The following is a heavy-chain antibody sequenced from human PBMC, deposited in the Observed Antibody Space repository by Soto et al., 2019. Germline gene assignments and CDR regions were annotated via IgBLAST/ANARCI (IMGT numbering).Heavy chain of an antibody. CDR3: ARDQGEGMATISVSFDAFDI. CDR1: GGTFSSYA. D-gene: IGHD5-12*01. Sequence: QVQLVQSGAEVKKPGSSVKVSCKASGGTFSSYAISWVRQAPGQGLEWMGGIIPLFGTANYAQKFQGRVTITADESTSTAYMELSSLRSEDTAVYYCARDQGEGMATISVSFDAFDIWGQGTMVTVSS. V-gene: IGHV1-69*12. CDR2: IIPLFGTA. J-gene: IGHJ3*02.